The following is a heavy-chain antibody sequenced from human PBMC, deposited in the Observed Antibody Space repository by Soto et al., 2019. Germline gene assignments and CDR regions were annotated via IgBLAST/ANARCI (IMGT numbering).Heavy chain of an antibody. CDR3: ARGRTHWYFDL. V-gene: IGHV4-31*03. CDR1: GGSVSSGDYY. J-gene: IGHJ2*01. CDR2: ICYGGSP. Sequence: QVQLQESGPGLVKPSQTLSLTCTVSGGSVSSGDYYWSWIRQHPGKGLEWIGYICYGGSPYYNPSLKSRVTISADTSKNQFSLRLSSATAADTAVYYCARGRTHWYFDLWGRGTLVTVSS.